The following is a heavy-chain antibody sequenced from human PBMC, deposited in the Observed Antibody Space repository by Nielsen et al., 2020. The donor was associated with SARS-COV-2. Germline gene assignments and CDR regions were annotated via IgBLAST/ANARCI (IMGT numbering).Heavy chain of an antibody. CDR3: ARKYSYGSNYFDY. J-gene: IGHJ4*02. Sequence: GESLKISCAASGFTFSSYDMHWVRQATGKGLEWVSAIGTAGDTYYPGSVKGRFTISRDNAKNSLYLQMNSLRAEDTAVYYCARKYSYGSNYFDYWGQGTLVTVSS. D-gene: IGHD5-18*01. CDR1: GFTFSSYD. CDR2: IGTAGDT. V-gene: IGHV3-13*04.